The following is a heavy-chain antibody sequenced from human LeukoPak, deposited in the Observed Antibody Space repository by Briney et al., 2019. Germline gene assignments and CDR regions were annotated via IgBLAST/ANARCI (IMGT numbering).Heavy chain of an antibody. CDR2: INHSGST. CDR3: AGSLEYYGMDV. CDR1: GGSFSGYY. D-gene: IGHD1-1*01. V-gene: IGHV4-34*01. Sequence: NASETLSLTCAVYGGSFSGYYWSRIRQPPGKGLEWIGEINHSGSTNYNPSLKSRVTISVETSKNQFSLKLSSVTAADTAVYYCAGSLEYYGMDVWGQGTTVTVSS. J-gene: IGHJ6*01.